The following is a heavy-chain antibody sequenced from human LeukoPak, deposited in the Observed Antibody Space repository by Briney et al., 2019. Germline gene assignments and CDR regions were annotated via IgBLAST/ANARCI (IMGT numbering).Heavy chain of an antibody. CDR1: GFTFSSYA. J-gene: IGHJ3*02. V-gene: IGHV3-64*01. CDR2: ISSNGGST. Sequence: GGSLRLSCAASGFTFSSYAMHWVRQAPGKGLEYVSAISSNGGSTYYANSVKGRFTISRDNSKNTLYLQMGSPRAEDMAVYYCARDQGAGRRWLQLRGAFDIWGQGTMVTVSS. CDR3: ARDQGAGRRWLQLRGAFDI. D-gene: IGHD5-24*01.